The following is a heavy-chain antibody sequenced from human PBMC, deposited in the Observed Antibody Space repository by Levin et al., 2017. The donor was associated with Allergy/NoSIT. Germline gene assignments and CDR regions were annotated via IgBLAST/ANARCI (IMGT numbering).Heavy chain of an antibody. CDR2: ISSSSSYI. Sequence: LSLTCAASGFTFSSYSMNWVRQAPGKGLEWVSSISSSSSYIYYADSVKGRFTISRDNAKNSLYLQMNSLRAEDTAVYYCARADPDIFAADYWGQGTLVTVSS. V-gene: IGHV3-21*01. J-gene: IGHJ4*02. CDR3: ARADPDIFAADY. D-gene: IGHD3-9*01. CDR1: GFTFSSYS.